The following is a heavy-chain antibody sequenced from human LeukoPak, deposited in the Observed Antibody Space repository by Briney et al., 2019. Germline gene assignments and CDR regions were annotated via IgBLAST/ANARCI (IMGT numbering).Heavy chain of an antibody. Sequence: GGSLRLSCAASGFTFSSYAMSWVRQAPGKGLEWVSSISGSGGSTYYADSVKGRFSISRDNSKNTLYLQMNSLRADDTAVYYCAKGHSMIVDWGQGTLVTVSS. V-gene: IGHV3-23*01. D-gene: IGHD3-22*01. J-gene: IGHJ1*01. CDR1: GFTFSSYA. CDR2: ISGSGGST. CDR3: AKGHSMIVD.